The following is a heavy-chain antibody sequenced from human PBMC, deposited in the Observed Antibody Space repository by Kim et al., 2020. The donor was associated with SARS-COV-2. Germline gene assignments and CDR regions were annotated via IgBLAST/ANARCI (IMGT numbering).Heavy chain of an antibody. CDR1: GFTFSNAW. J-gene: IGHJ5*01. CDR3: TTGLYYDILTGYPQGPLDS. CDR2: IKSKTDGGTT. Sequence: GGSLRLSCAASGFTFSNAWMSWVRQAPGKGLEWVGRIKSKTDGGTTDYAAPVKGRFTISRDDSKNTLYLQMNSLKTEDTAVYYCTTGLYYDILTGYPQGPLDSWGRGPRFTASS. D-gene: IGHD3-9*01. V-gene: IGHV3-15*01.